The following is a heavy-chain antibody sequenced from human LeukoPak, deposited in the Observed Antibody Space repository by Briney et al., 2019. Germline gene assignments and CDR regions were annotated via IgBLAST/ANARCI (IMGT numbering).Heavy chain of an antibody. V-gene: IGHV4-4*07. Sequence: SETLSLTCTVSGASVSSYYWSWIRQPAGKGLEWIGRIYTSASANYNPSLKSRVTISVDTSKNQFSLKLSSVTAADTAVYYCARLESGYYYHYFDYWGQGTLVTVSS. CDR1: GASVSSYY. J-gene: IGHJ4*02. CDR2: IYTSASA. D-gene: IGHD3-3*01. CDR3: ARLESGYYYHYFDY.